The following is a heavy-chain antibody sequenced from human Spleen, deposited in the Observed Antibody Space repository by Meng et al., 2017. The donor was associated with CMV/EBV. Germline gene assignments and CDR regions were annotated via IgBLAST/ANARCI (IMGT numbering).Heavy chain of an antibody. CDR3: ARVTIFGVVNSMDV. Sequence: GESLKISCAASGFTFSTYRMNWVRQAPGEGLEWVSSISDSNLYIYYTDSVKGRFTVSRDNAKNSLYLQMNSLRAEDTAVYYCARVTIFGVVNSMDVWGQGTTVTVSS. D-gene: IGHD3-3*01. CDR2: ISDSNLYI. J-gene: IGHJ6*02. V-gene: IGHV3-21*01. CDR1: GFTFSTYR.